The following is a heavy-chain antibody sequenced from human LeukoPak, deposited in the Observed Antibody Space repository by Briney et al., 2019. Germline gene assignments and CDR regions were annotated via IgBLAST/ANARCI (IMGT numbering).Heavy chain of an antibody. CDR1: GYIFTGYY. CDR2: INPNSGST. J-gene: IGHJ4*02. Sequence: AASVKVSCKASGYIFTGYYMHWVRQAPGQGLEWMGRINPNSGSTNYAQKFQGRVTMTRDTPISTAYMELSRLRSDDMAVYYCARDRVGGYDSDYWGQGTLVTVSS. CDR3: ARDRVGGYDSDY. D-gene: IGHD5-12*01. V-gene: IGHV1-2*06.